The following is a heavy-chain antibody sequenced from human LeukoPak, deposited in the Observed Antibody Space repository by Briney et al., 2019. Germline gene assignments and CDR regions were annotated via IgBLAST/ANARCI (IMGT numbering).Heavy chain of an antibody. V-gene: IGHV3-23*01. CDR3: AKDVGGTI. CDR2: ISGSGGST. Sequence: GGSLRLSCAASGFSFSSYAMSWVRQAPGKGLEWVSAISGSGGSTYYADSVKGRFTISRDNAKSMVYLQMNSLRAEDTAVYYCAKDVGGTIWGQGTLVTVSS. D-gene: IGHD1-26*01. CDR1: GFSFSSYA. J-gene: IGHJ4*02.